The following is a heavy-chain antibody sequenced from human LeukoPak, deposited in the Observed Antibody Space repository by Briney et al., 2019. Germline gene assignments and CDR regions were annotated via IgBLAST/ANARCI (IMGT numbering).Heavy chain of an antibody. CDR3: ARGWGSGSYFDY. CDR1: GYTFIGYH. Sequence: ASVKVSCKASGYTFIGYHMHWVRQAPGQGLEWMGWINPNSGDTNYAQKFQGRVTMTRDTSISTAYMELSRLRSDDTAVYYCARGWGSGSYFDYWGQGTLVTVSS. D-gene: IGHD1-26*01. J-gene: IGHJ4*02. CDR2: INPNSGDT. V-gene: IGHV1-2*02.